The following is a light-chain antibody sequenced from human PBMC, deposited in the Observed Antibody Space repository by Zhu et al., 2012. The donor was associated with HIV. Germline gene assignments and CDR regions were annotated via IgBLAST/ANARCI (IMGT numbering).Light chain of an antibody. CDR2: GAS. J-gene: IGKJ1*01. CDR1: QSVSSNY. V-gene: IGKV3-20*01. CDR3: HQYDNSWT. Sequence: EIVLTQSPDTLSLSPGDRATLACRASQSVSSNYVTWYQQKPGQAPRPLIYGASDRASGVPDRFSGSGSGTDFTLTISRLEPEDFAVYYCHQYDNSWTFGQGTKVEI.